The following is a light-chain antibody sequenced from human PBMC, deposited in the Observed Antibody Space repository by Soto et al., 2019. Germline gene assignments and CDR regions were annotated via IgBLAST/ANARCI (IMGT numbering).Light chain of an antibody. CDR2: DVS. Sequence: QSALTQPASVSGSPGQSSTISCTGTTSDVGGYNYVSWYQQHPGKAPKIMIYDVSNRPLGVSNRFSGSKSGNTASLTISGLQAEDEADYYCTSFTRASTQVFGGGTKLTVL. CDR1: TSDVGGYNY. CDR3: TSFTRASTQV. V-gene: IGLV2-14*01. J-gene: IGLJ2*01.